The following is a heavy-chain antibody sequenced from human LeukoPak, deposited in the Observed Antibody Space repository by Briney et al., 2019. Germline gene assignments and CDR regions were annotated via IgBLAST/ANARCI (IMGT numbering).Heavy chain of an antibody. Sequence: ASVKVSCKASGYTFTSYAMHWVRQAPGQRLEWMGWINAGNGNTKYSQKFQGRVTITGDTSASTAYMELSSLRSEDTAVYYCARAFDTVANEDYWGQGTLVTVSS. CDR3: ARAFDTVANEDY. CDR1: GYTFTSYA. V-gene: IGHV1-3*01. CDR2: INAGNGNT. J-gene: IGHJ4*02. D-gene: IGHD2-15*01.